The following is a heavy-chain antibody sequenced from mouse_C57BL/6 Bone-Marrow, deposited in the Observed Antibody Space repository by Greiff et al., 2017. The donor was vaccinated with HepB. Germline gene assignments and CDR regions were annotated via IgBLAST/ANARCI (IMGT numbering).Heavy chain of an antibody. D-gene: IGHD2-10*02. V-gene: IGHV1-81*01. Sequence: LVESGAELARPGASVKLSCKASGYTFTSYGISWVKQRTGQGLEWIGEIYPRSGNTYYNEKFKGKATLTADKSSSTAYMELRSLTSEDSAVYFCARGEPRGFAYWGQGTLVTVSA. CDR3: ARGEPRGFAY. CDR2: IYPRSGNT. J-gene: IGHJ3*01. CDR1: GYTFTSYG.